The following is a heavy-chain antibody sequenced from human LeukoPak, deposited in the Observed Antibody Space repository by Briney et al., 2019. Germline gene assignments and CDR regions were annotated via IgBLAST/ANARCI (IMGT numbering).Heavy chain of an antibody. Sequence: ASVKVSCKAFGYTFTGYYMHWVRQAPGQRLEWMGWISAYNGNTNYAQKLQGRVTMTTDTSTSTAYMELRSLRSDDTAVYYCARVLYEVTAIPDDYWGQGTLVTVSS. D-gene: IGHD2-21*02. V-gene: IGHV1-18*04. CDR1: GYTFTGYY. CDR2: ISAYNGNT. J-gene: IGHJ4*02. CDR3: ARVLYEVTAIPDDY.